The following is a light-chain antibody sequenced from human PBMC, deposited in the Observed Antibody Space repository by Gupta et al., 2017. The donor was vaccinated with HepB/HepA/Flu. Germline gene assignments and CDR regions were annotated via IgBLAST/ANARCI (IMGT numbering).Light chain of an antibody. CDR1: QSISSW. CDR3: QQYNSYPWT. CDR2: KAS. V-gene: IGKV1-5*03. J-gene: IGKJ1*01. Sequence: DIQMTPSPSTLSASVGDRVPITCWASQSISSWLAWYQQKPGKAPKLLIYKASSLESGVPSRFSGSGSGTEFTLTISSLQPDDFATYYCQQYNSYPWTFGQGTKVEIK.